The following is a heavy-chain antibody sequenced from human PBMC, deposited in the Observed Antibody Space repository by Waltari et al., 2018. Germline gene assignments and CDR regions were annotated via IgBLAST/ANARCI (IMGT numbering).Heavy chain of an antibody. D-gene: IGHD4-17*01. CDR3: AKESAVTTVFDY. Sequence: EVQLLESGGGLVQPGGSLRLSCAASGFTFSSYAMSWVRQAPGKGLEWASAIGGRGGSTYYADSVKGRITISRDNSKNTLYLQMNSLRAEDTAVYYCAKESAVTTVFDYWGQGTLVTVSS. J-gene: IGHJ4*02. CDR2: IGGRGGST. V-gene: IGHV3-23*01. CDR1: GFTFSSYA.